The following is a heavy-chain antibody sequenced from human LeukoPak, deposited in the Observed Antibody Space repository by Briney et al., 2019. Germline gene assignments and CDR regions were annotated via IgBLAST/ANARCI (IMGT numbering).Heavy chain of an antibody. J-gene: IGHJ4*02. CDR3: AGGQMFTSGGFES. Sequence: GGSLRLSCAASGFSVSSKYMSWVRQAPGKGLEWVSVLYTAGDTYYADSVKGRFTISRDNSKNALSLQMNSLRPDGTALYYCAGGQMFTSGGFESWGQGALVTVSS. CDR1: GFSVSSKY. CDR2: LYTAGDT. V-gene: IGHV3-53*01. D-gene: IGHD6-19*01.